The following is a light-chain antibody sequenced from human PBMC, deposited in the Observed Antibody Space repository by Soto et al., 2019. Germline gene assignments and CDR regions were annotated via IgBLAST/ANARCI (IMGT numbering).Light chain of an antibody. CDR2: GAS. V-gene: IGKV3-20*01. Sequence: EIVLTQSPGTLSLSPGERATLSCMASQSVSSSYLAWYQQKPGQAPRHLIYGASSRATGIPDRFSGSGSGTDFTLIISRLEPEDFAVYYCQQYGSSPRTFGQGTKVEIK. CDR3: QQYGSSPRT. J-gene: IGKJ1*01. CDR1: QSVSSSY.